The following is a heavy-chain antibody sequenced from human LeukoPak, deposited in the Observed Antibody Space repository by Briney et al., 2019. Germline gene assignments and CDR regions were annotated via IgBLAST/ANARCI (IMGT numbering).Heavy chain of an antibody. CDR1: GFTFSDFG. CDR3: AKGRIAPDD. CDR2: ISGSSGGT. Sequence: PGGSLRLSCAASGFTFSDFGMSWVRQAPGKGLEFISGISGSSGGTYYADSVQGRFTISRDNSRNTLYLQMNSLRVDDTALYYCAKGRIAPDDWGQGTLVTVSS. V-gene: IGHV3-23*01. D-gene: IGHD2-21*01. J-gene: IGHJ4*02.